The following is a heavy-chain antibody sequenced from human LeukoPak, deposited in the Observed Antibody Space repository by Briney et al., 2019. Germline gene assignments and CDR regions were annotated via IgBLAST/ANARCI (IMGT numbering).Heavy chain of an antibody. D-gene: IGHD6-19*01. CDR3: ARAYSSGWYYYMDV. CDR1: GYTFTSYD. Sequence: ASVKVSCKASGYTFTSYDINWVRQATGQGLEWMGWMNPNSGNTGYAQKFQGRVTMTRNTSISTAYMELSSLRSEDTAVYYCARAYSSGWYYYMDVWGKGTTVAVSS. V-gene: IGHV1-8*01. J-gene: IGHJ6*03. CDR2: MNPNSGNT.